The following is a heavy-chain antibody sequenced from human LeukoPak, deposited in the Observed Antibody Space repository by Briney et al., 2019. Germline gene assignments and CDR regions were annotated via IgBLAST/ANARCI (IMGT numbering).Heavy chain of an antibody. V-gene: IGHV4-34*01. J-gene: IGHJ5*02. CDR1: GGSFSAYY. Sequence: SETLSLTCAVYGGSFSAYYWTWSRQPPGKGLEWIWEINHSGSTNYNPPLRSRVAISVDTSYKQFSLRLSSVTAADTAVYYCAPRGDIEHSYVYGKWFDPWGQGTRVTVSS. D-gene: IGHD5-18*01. CDR2: INHSGST. CDR3: APRGDIEHSYVYGKWFDP.